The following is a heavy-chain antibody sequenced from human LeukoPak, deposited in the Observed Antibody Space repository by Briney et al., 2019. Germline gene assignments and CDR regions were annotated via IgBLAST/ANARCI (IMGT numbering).Heavy chain of an antibody. CDR2: INHSGST. CDR3: ARGLYHYVWGSYRPPPCWFDP. Sequence: SETLSPTCAVYGGSFSGYYWSWIRQPPGKGLEWIGEINHSGSTNYNPSLKSRVTISVDTSKNQFSLNLSSVTAADTAVYYCARGLYHYVWGSYRPPPCWFDPWGQGTLVTVSS. V-gene: IGHV4-34*01. CDR1: GGSFSGYY. D-gene: IGHD3-16*02. J-gene: IGHJ5*02.